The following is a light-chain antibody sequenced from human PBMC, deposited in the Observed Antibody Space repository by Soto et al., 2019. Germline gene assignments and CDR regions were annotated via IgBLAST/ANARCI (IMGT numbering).Light chain of an antibody. Sequence: QSALTQPRSVSGSPGQSVTFSCTGTSSDVGTYNQVSWYQQHPDKAPKLMIYDVIKRPSGVPDRFSGSKSGNTASLTISGLQAEDEADYHCCSYSGGYMVFGGGTKLTVL. CDR3: CSYSGGYMV. J-gene: IGLJ2*01. CDR2: DVI. CDR1: SSDVGTYNQ. V-gene: IGLV2-11*01.